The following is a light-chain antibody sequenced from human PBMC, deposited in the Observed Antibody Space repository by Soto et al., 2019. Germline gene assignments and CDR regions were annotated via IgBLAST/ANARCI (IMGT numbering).Light chain of an antibody. Sequence: QSVLTQPSSVSGSPGQSITISCTGTISDVGGYNYVSWYQQHPGKAPKLMIYEVSNRPSGVSNRFSGSKSGNTASLTISGLQAEDEADYYCSSYTSSSTVFGTGTKVTVL. CDR2: EVS. V-gene: IGLV2-14*01. CDR1: ISDVGGYNY. J-gene: IGLJ1*01. CDR3: SSYTSSSTV.